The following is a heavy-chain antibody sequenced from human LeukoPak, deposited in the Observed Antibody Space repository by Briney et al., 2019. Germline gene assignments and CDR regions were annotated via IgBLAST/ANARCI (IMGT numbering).Heavy chain of an antibody. CDR3: GREGIAVAGHYYFDY. CDR1: GFTFSSYS. D-gene: IGHD6-19*01. J-gene: IGHJ4*02. CDR2: ISSSSSYI. V-gene: IGHV3-21*01. Sequence: GGSLRLSCAASGFTFSSYSMNWVRQAPGKGLEWVSSISSSSSYIYYADSVKGRFTISRDNAKNSLYLQMNSLRAEDTAVYYCGREGIAVAGHYYFDYWGQGTLVTVSS.